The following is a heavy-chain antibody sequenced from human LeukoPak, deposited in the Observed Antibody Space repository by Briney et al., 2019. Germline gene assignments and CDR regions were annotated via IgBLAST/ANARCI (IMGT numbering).Heavy chain of an antibody. CDR2: IIPIFGTA. J-gene: IGHJ1*01. V-gene: IGHV1-69*05. D-gene: IGHD3-22*01. CDR1: GGTFSSYA. Sequence: SVKVSCKASGGTFSSYAISWVRQAPGQGLEWMGGIIPIFGTANYAQKFQGRVTITTDESTSTAYMELSSLRSEDTAVYYCASPVRDSSAPPQHWGQGTLVTVSS. CDR3: ASPVRDSSAPPQH.